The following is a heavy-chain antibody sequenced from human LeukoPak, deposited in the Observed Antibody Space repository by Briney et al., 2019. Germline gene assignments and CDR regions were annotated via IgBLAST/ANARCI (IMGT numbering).Heavy chain of an antibody. Sequence: PGGSLRLSCAASGSTFSSYWMSWVRQAPGKGLEWVANIKHDGSEKYYVDSVKGRFTISRDNAKNSLYLQMNSLRAEDTAVYYCARHSYCTNGVCYTDWFDPWGQGTLVTVSS. J-gene: IGHJ5*02. D-gene: IGHD2-8*01. CDR3: ARHSYCTNGVCYTDWFDP. CDR2: IKHDGSEK. V-gene: IGHV3-7*02. CDR1: GSTFSSYW.